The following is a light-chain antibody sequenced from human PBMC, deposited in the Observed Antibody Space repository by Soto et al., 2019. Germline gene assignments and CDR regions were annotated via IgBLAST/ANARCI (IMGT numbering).Light chain of an antibody. CDR3: QQYNNWPPL. CDR1: QSVSSN. V-gene: IGKV3-15*01. CDR2: GAS. J-gene: IGKJ5*01. Sequence: EIVMTHSPATLSVSPGERATLSCRASQSVSSNLAWYQQKPGQAPRLLIYGASTRATGIPARFSGSGSGTEFNLTISSLQPEDFAVYYCQQYNNWPPLFGQGTRLEIK.